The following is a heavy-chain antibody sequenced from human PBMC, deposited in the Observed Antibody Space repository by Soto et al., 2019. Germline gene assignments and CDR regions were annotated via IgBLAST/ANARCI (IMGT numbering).Heavy chain of an antibody. J-gene: IGHJ3*02. CDR3: XXDVYRGELPAFDI. Sequence: SCAASGFTFSSYGMHWVRQAPGKGLERVAVIWYDGSNKYYADSVKGRFTISRDNSKNTLYLQMNSLRAEETAVYYCXXDVYRGELPAFDIWGQGTMVTVS. CDR1: GFTFSSYG. D-gene: IGHD1-26*01. V-gene: IGHV3-33*01. CDR2: IWYDGSNK.